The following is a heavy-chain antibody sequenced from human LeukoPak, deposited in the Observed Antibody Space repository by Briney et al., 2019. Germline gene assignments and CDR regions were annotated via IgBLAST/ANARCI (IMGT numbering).Heavy chain of an antibody. J-gene: IGHJ4*02. CDR2: IYSDGST. Sequence: GGSLRLSWAASGLTVRNNYMSWVRQSPGKGREWVSVIYSDGSTYYEDSVKGRFTISRDTSKNTLSLQMSSLRVEDTAVYFCAREKGRGVISPYYDCWGQGTLVTVSS. D-gene: IGHD3-10*01. V-gene: IGHV3-53*01. CDR1: GLTVRNNY. CDR3: AREKGRGVISPYYDC.